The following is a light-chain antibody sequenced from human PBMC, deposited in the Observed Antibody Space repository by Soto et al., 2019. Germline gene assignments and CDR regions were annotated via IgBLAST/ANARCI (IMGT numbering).Light chain of an antibody. CDR1: QGIANY. V-gene: IGKV1-9*01. CDR3: QQLNSYPFT. J-gene: IGKJ3*01. Sequence: DIQLTQSPSFLSASVGDRVTITCRASQGIANYLAWYQQKPGKAPKLLFYAASTLQSGVPSRFSGSVSGTEFSLTISSLQPEDFATYYCQQLNSYPFTFGPGTKVDIK. CDR2: AAS.